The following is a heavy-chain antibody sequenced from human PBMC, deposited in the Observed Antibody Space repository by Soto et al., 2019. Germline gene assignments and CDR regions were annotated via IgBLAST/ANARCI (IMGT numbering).Heavy chain of an antibody. CDR1: GFSFSAYW. J-gene: IGHJ2*01. CDR2: INQDGSEQ. Sequence: EVQLVESGGGLVQPGGSLRLSCAASGFSFSAYWMSWVRQAPGKGLEWVANINQDGSEQYYVDSVKGRFTISRNNAKNPLCFQMNSLSADDAAVFYCARDSDVWARGTLVTVS. V-gene: IGHV3-7*01. CDR3: ARDSDV.